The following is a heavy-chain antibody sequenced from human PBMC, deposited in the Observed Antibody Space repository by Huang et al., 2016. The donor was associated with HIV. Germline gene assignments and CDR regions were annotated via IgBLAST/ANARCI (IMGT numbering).Heavy chain of an antibody. CDR3: ARKVHFLGSGVIFT. D-gene: IGHD3-10*01. Sequence: QVHLQQWGTGLLKPSETLSLTCAVYGGSFSAYYWTWIRQPPGKGLEGIGEINHSGNTNYNPSLRSRVTISVDTSKNQFSLNMTSVTAADTALYYCARKVHFLGSGVIFTWGQGTLVTVSS. CDR2: INHSGNT. CDR1: GGSFSAYY. V-gene: IGHV4-34*02. J-gene: IGHJ4*02.